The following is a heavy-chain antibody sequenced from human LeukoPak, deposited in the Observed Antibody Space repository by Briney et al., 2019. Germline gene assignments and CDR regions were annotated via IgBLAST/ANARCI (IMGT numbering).Heavy chain of an antibody. J-gene: IGHJ6*02. D-gene: IGHD2-2*01. CDR2: ISYDGSNK. CDR3: ARDRGDIVVVPAARTSREYYFYGMDV. CDR1: GFTFSSYA. Sequence: GGSLRLSCAASGFTFSSYAMHWVRQAPGKGLEWVAVISYDGSNKYYADSVKGRFTVSRDNSKNTLYLQVNSLRAEDTAVYYCARDRGDIVVVPAARTSREYYFYGMDVWGQGNTVTVSS. V-gene: IGHV3-30-3*01.